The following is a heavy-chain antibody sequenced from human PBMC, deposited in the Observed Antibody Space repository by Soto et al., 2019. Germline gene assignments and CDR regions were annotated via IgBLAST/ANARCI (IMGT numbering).Heavy chain of an antibody. CDR1: GYTFTSYG. J-gene: IGHJ4*02. CDR2: ISAYNGNT. Sequence: ASVKVSCKASGYTFTSYGISWVRQAPGQGLEWMGWISAYNGNTNYAQKLQGRVTMTTDTSTSTAYMELRSLRSDDTAVYYCATAGECLLRKYYGGQGPRVTVSS. V-gene: IGHV1-18*01. D-gene: IGHD3-22*01. CDR3: ATAGECLLRKYY.